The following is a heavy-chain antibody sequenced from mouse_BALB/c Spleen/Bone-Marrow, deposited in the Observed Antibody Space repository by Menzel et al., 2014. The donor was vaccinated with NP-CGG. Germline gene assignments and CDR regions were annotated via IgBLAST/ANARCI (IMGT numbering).Heavy chain of an antibody. CDR2: IYPGDGDT. J-gene: IGHJ4*01. D-gene: IGHD1-1*01. V-gene: IGHV1-80*01. CDR1: GYAFSNNW. Sequence: QVTLKVCGAEMVRPGSSVKISCKASGYAFSNNWMNWMKQRPGQGLEWIGQIYPGDGDTNYNGKFKGKATLTADKSSSIAYMQLSSLTSEDSAVYFCHYFGSDYYVMDYWGQGTSVTVSS. CDR3: HYFGSDYYVMDY.